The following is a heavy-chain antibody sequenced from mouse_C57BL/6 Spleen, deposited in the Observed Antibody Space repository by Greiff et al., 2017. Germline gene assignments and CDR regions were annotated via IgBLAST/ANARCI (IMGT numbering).Heavy chain of an antibody. V-gene: IGHV1-69*01. CDR1: GYTFTSYW. D-gene: IGHD1-1*01. Sequence: QVQLQQPGAELVMPGASVKLSCKASGYTFTSYWMHWVKQRPGQGLEWIGKIDPSDSYTNYNQKFKGKSTLTVDKSSSTAYMQLSSLTSEDSAVYYCARSITTVPHYYAMDYWGQGTSVTVSS. CDR2: IDPSDSYT. CDR3: ARSITTVPHYYAMDY. J-gene: IGHJ4*01.